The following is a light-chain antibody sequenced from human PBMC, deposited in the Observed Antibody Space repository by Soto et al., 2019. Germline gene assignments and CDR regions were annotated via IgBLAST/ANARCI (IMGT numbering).Light chain of an antibody. J-gene: IGLJ1*01. CDR1: SSDLAIYNY. Sequence: QSVLTQPASVSGSPGQSITIFCTGTSSDLAIYNYVSWYQQQPGKASKLMIYQVTNRPSAVSNRFSGSRSSNTASLTISGLQAEDEADYYCSSYTDSSNNVFGTGTKVTVL. CDR2: QVT. V-gene: IGLV2-14*01. CDR3: SSYTDSSNNV.